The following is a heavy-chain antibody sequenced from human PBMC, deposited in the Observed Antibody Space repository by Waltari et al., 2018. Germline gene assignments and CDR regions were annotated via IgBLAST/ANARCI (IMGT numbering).Heavy chain of an antibody. CDR2: IYHSGST. V-gene: IGHV4-38-2*01. J-gene: IGHJ4*02. Sequence: QVQLQESGPGLVKPSETLSLTCAVSGYSISSGYYWGWIRQPPGKGLEWIGSIYHSGSTYYNLSLKSRVTISVDTSKNQFSLKLSSVTAADTAVYYCARLGLRSYSRAYFDYWGQGTLVTVSS. D-gene: IGHD6-13*01. CDR3: ARLGLRSYSRAYFDY. CDR1: GYSISSGYY.